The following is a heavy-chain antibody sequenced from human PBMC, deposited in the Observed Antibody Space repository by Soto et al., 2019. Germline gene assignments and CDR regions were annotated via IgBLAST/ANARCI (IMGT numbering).Heavy chain of an antibody. D-gene: IGHD5-12*01. Sequence: QVQLQESGPGLVKPSETLSLTCTVSGDSISSYYWNWIRQPPGKGLEWIGYTYYSGSTDYNPSLKSRVTISVDPSKNQFSLKLTSVTAADTAVYYCARGRGYSGYDLGYWGQGTLVTVSS. J-gene: IGHJ4*02. CDR2: TYYSGST. CDR1: GDSISSYY. V-gene: IGHV4-59*01. CDR3: ARGRGYSGYDLGY.